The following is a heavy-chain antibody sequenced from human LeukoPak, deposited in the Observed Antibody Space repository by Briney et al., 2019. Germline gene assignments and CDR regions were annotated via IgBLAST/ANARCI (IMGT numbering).Heavy chain of an antibody. CDR1: GGSISSYY. CDR2: VHHSGST. CDR3: AATISRGRYLDY. V-gene: IGHV4-59*04. D-gene: IGHD3-16*01. Sequence: SETLSLTCTVSGGSISSYYWSWIRQPPGKGLEWIGYVHHSGSTDSNPSLKSRVTLSVDTSKNQFSLKMDSVTAADMAVYYCAATISRGRYLDYWGQGKLVIVSS. J-gene: IGHJ4*02.